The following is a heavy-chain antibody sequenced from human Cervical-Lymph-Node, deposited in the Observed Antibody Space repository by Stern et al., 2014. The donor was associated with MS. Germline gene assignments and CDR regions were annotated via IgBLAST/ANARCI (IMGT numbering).Heavy chain of an antibody. J-gene: IGHJ6*02. CDR3: ARESGSSWYRDYYYYGMDV. Sequence: VQLVESGGGVVQPGRSLRLSCAASGFTFSSYGMHWVRQAPGKGLEWVAVIWYDGSNKYYADSVKGRFTISRDNSKNTLYLQMNSLRAEDTAVYYCARESGSSWYRDYYYYGMDVWGQGTTVTVSS. D-gene: IGHD6-13*01. CDR2: IWYDGSNK. CDR1: GFTFSSYG. V-gene: IGHV3-33*01.